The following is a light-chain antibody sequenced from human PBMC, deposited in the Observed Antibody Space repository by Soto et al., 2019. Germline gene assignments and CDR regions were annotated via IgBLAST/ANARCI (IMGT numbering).Light chain of an antibody. J-gene: IGKJ2*01. V-gene: IGKV3-20*01. CDR3: QQYGSSPLYT. CDR1: QSVGSSY. CDR2: GAS. Sequence: EIVLTQSPGILSLSPGERATLSCRASQSVGSSYLAWYQQKPGQAPRLVIHGASSRATGIPDRFSGSGSGTDFILTISRLEPEDFAVYYCQQYGSSPLYTFGQGTKLEIK.